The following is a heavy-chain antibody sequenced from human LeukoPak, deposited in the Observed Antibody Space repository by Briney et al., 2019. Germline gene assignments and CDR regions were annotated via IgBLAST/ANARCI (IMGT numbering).Heavy chain of an antibody. CDR2: INPDGSQK. CDR3: ARLLGTATTYDY. D-gene: IGHD5-12*01. J-gene: IGHJ4*02. CDR1: GFTFSTHW. V-gene: IGHV3-7*01. Sequence: GGPLTLSCEASGFTFSTHWMSWVRQAPGKGLEWVASINPDGSQKYYLDSVKGRFTISRDNTKNSLYLQMYSLGAEDTAVYYCARLLGTATTYDYWGQGTLVTVSS.